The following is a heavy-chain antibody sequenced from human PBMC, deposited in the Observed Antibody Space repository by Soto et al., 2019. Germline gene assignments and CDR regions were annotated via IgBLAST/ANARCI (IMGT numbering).Heavy chain of an antibody. CDR3: AKDYIGVIPDAFDI. CDR1: GFSFSNYA. D-gene: IGHD3-10*01. J-gene: IGHJ3*02. Sequence: EVQVLESGGGLVQPEGSLRLSCAASGFSFSNYAMSWVRQAPGKGLEWVSGIGVTGGTTNYADPVQGRFIISRDNSKNTLYLQMNSLRAEDTAVYYCAKDYIGVIPDAFDIWGQGTMVTVSS. V-gene: IGHV3-23*01. CDR2: IGVTGGTT.